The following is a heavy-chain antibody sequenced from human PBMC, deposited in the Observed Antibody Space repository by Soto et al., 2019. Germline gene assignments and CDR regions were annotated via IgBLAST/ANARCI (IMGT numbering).Heavy chain of an antibody. D-gene: IGHD2-15*01. CDR3: ARSRCSGGNCYVARGDGALDI. CDR2: ISSRSSSI. Sequence: QVQLVESGGGLVKPGGSLRLSCAASGFTFSDYYMTWFRQAPGKGLEWVSYISSRSSSIYYVDSVKGRFTISRDNTKNSLFLQMNSMIAEDTAVYYCARSRCSGGNCYVARGDGALDIWGQGTMVTVSS. J-gene: IGHJ3*02. CDR1: GFTFSDYY. V-gene: IGHV3-11*01.